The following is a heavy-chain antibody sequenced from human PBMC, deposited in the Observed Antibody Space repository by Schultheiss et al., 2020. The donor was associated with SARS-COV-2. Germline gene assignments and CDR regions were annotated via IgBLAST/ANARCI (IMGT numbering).Heavy chain of an antibody. CDR1: GGSISSYY. Sequence: SETLSLTCTVSGGSISSYYWSWIRQPPGKGLEWIGEINHSGSTNYNPSLKSRVTISVDTSKNQFSLKLRSVTAADTAVYYCASRAGHYYDILTGYYRNAYFFDYWGQGTLVTVSS. CDR2: INHSGST. CDR3: ASRAGHYYDILTGYYRNAYFFDY. J-gene: IGHJ4*02. V-gene: IGHV4-34*01. D-gene: IGHD3-9*01.